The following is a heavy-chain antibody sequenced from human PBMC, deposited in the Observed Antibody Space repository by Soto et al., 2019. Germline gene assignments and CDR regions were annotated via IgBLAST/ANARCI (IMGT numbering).Heavy chain of an antibody. Sequence: QVQLVQSGAEVKKPGASVKVSCKASGYTFTSYVISWVRQAPGQGLEWMGWISAYNGNTNYAQKLQGRVTMTTDPSKSTAYMELSSLRSDDTAVYYCARDLFSSSCWYGGYYWGQGTLVTVSS. V-gene: IGHV1-18*01. CDR2: ISAYNGNT. D-gene: IGHD6-19*01. J-gene: IGHJ4*02. CDR3: ARDLFSSSCWYGGYY. CDR1: GYTFTSYV.